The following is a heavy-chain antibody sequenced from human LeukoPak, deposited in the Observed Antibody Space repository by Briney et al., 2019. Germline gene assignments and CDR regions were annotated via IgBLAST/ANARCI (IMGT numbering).Heavy chain of an antibody. Sequence: SVKVSCKASGGTFSSYAISWVRQAPGQGLEWMGGIIPIFGTANYTQKFQGRVTITADESTSTAYMELSSLRSEDTAVYYCARDQGSSWSEYYYYYMDVWGKGTTVTVSS. D-gene: IGHD6-13*01. CDR3: ARDQGSSWSEYYYYYMDV. V-gene: IGHV1-69*13. J-gene: IGHJ6*03. CDR1: GGTFSSYA. CDR2: IIPIFGTA.